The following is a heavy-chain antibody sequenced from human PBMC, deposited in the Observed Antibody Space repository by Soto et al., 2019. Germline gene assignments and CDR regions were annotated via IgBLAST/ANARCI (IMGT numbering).Heavy chain of an antibody. CDR3: AREKDQFEDIVVVPGPLYV. Sequence: ASVKVSCKASGYTFTSYAMHWVRQAPGQRLEWMGWINAGNANTKYPQKLQGRVTITRDTSASIAYMELSSLRSEDTAVYYCAREKDQFEDIVVVPGPLYVWGQGTTVTVSS. CDR2: INAGNANT. D-gene: IGHD2-2*01. J-gene: IGHJ6*02. CDR1: GYTFTSYA. V-gene: IGHV1-3*01.